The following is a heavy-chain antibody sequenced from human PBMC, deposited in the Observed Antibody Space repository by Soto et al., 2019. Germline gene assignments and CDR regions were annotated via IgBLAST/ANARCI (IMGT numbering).Heavy chain of an antibody. D-gene: IGHD6-13*01. CDR1: GYTFTSYG. CDR2: INAANGDT. J-gene: IGHJ5*02. V-gene: IGHV1-3*01. Sequence: ASSKVSCKASGYTFTSYGIHWVRQAPGQRLEWMGWINAANGDTKYSPKFQGRVTITRDTSARTAYMELSSLRSEDTAVYYCVRRHVSATGIDWFDPWGQGTRVTVST. CDR3: VRRHVSATGIDWFDP.